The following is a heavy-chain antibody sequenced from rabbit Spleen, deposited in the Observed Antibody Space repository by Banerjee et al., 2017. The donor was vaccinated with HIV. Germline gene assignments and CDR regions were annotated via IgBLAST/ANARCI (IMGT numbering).Heavy chain of an antibody. CDR1: GFSFNAHCY. CDR3: ARSYNNYDNGSDL. V-gene: IGHV1S40*01. CDR2: IYGASSGTT. J-gene: IGHJ3*01. D-gene: IGHD6-1*01. Sequence: QSLEESGGDLVKPGASLTLTCTASGFSFNAHCYMCWVRQAPGKGLEWIACIYGASSGTTYYASWAKGRFTISKTSSTAVTLQMTSLTAADTATYFCARSYNNYDNGSDLWGQGTLVTVS.